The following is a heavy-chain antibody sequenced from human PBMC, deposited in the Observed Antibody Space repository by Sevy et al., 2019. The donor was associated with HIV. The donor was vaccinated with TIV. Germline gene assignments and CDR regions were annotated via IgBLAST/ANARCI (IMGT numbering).Heavy chain of an antibody. J-gene: IGHJ4*02. V-gene: IGHV3-33*08. CDR1: GFTFSSYV. D-gene: IGHD2-21*02. CDR2: IWYDGTIK. Sequence: GGSLRLSCAASGFTFSSYVMHWVRQAPGKGLEWVALIWYDGTIKYYADSVKGRFTFSRDNSKDTLFLQMNSLTAEDTAAYYCARGGGYCGGDRYSIDYWGQGALVTVSS. CDR3: ARGGGYCGGDRYSIDY.